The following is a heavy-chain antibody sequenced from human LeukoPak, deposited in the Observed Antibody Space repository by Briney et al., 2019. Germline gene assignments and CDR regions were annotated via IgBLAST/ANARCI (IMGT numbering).Heavy chain of an antibody. CDR2: TLYRSKWSY. CDR1: GDSVSNNYAA. D-gene: IGHD3-10*01. Sequence: PSQTLSLTCAISGDSVSNNYAAWNWIRQSPSRGLEWLGRTLYRSKWSYDYAVSVRGRITINPDTSKNQFSLQLSSVTPEDTAVYYCARENTLVRGVINPLDYWGQGTLVTVSP. J-gene: IGHJ4*02. V-gene: IGHV6-1*01. CDR3: ARENTLVRGVINPLDY.